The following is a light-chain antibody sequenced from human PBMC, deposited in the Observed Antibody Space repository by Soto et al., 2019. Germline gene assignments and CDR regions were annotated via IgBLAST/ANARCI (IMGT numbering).Light chain of an antibody. CDR2: AAS. CDR3: QQYGSSPWT. J-gene: IGKJ1*01. Sequence: EIVLTQSPGTLSLSPGERATLSCRASQSVTSTHLAWYQQKPGQAPRLLIYAASSRATGIPDRFSGSGSGTGFTLTISRLEPEEFAVYYCQQYGSSPWTFGQGTKVEIK. CDR1: QSVTSTH. V-gene: IGKV3-20*01.